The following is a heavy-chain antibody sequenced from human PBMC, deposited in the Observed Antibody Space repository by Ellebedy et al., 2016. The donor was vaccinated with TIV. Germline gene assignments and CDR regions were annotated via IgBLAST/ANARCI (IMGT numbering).Heavy chain of an antibody. D-gene: IGHD4-11*01. V-gene: IGHV3-21*01. CDR1: GFSFSDHS. CDR2: ISRISGSV. CDR3: ARDSIDYCNEDCYYYFDS. Sequence: GGSLRLSCAASGFSFSDHSMSWVRQAPGRGLEWVASISRISGSVDYGESVKGRFTVSRDNANNSLYLQMNSLRSEDTAVYYCARDSIDYCNEDCYYYFDSWGQGTLVTVPS. J-gene: IGHJ4*02.